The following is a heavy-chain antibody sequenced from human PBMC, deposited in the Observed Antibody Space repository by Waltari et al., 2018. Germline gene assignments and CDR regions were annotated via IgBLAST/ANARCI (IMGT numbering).Heavy chain of an antibody. Sequence: QVQLVESGGGVVQPGRSLRLSCAASGFTFSSYAMHWVRQAPGKELEGVAVISYDGSNKDYADSVKGRFTISRDNSKNTLYLQMNSLRAEDTAVYYCAREGYSSSWYVDYWGQGTLVTVSS. V-gene: IGHV3-30*01. CDR1: GFTFSSYA. D-gene: IGHD6-13*01. J-gene: IGHJ4*02. CDR2: ISYDGSNK. CDR3: AREGYSSSWYVDY.